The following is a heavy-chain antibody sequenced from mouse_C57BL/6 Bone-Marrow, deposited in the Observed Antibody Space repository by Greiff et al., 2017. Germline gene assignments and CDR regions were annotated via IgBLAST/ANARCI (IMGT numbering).Heavy chain of an antibody. CDR1: GYTFTSYW. J-gene: IGHJ4*01. D-gene: IGHD2-3*01. Sequence: QVQLQQPGAELVRPGSSVKLSCKASGYTFTSYWMHWVKQRPIQGLEWIGNIDPSDSETHYNQKFKDKATLTVDKSSSTAYMQLSSLTSEDSAVYYCARGGWLLRYYYAMDYWGQGTSVTVSS. CDR3: ARGGWLLRYYYAMDY. CDR2: IDPSDSET. V-gene: IGHV1-52*01.